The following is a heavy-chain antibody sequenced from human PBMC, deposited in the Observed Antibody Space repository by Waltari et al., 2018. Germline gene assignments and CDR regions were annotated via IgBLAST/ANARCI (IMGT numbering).Heavy chain of an antibody. CDR2: TEHTVAGT. J-gene: IGHJ6*03. D-gene: IGHD3-9*01. Sequence: EVQLVQSGAEVKKPGESLKISCKGSGYSVTSYCIGSVRRMRGEGREWMGGTEHTVAGTGYSPPFQGKVTNPVDKTSSTVYLQWSRLKASHTVRYYGAGLKVFGDSLTGKFFCYYLDVWGKGTTVTVSS. CDR1: GYSVTSYC. V-gene: IGHV5-51*03. CDR3: AGLKVFGDSLTGKFFCYYLDV.